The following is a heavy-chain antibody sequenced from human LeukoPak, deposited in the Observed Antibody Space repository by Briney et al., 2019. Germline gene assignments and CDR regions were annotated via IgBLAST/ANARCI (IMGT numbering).Heavy chain of an antibody. CDR3: AGDRNSDWYSPLDY. J-gene: IGHJ4*02. D-gene: IGHD6-19*01. V-gene: IGHV3-23*01. CDR1: GLTFTKCA. CDR2: ITATGDTA. Sequence: GGSLRLSCVASGLTFTKCAMSWIRQAPGRGLEWVAIITATGDTAYYADSVKGRFTISRDNSRNTGYMQMDSLRAEDTAIYYCAGDRNSDWYSPLDYWGQGSQVTVSP.